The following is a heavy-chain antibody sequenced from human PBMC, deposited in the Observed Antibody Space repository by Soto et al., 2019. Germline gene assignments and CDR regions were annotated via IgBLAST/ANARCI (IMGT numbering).Heavy chain of an antibody. CDR2: MSAYNGNT. D-gene: IGHD3-9*01. CDR1: GYTFTSYG. J-gene: IGHJ3*02. V-gene: IGHV1-18*01. CDR3: ARDLPISAPLRYLAYAFDI. Sequence: QVQLVQSGAEVKKPGASVKVSCKASGYTFTSYGISWVRQAPGQGLEWMGWMSAYNGNTNYAQKLQGRVTMTTDTATSTAYMELRSLRSDDTAVYYCARDLPISAPLRYLAYAFDIWGQGTMVTVSS.